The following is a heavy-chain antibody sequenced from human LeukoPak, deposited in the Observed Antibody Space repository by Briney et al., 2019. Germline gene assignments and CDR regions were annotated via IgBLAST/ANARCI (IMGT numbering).Heavy chain of an antibody. Sequence: GGSLRLSSAASGFSFNSHSMNWVRQARGKGLEWGSYISSTTRTIFYADSVKGRFTISGDNAKNSLYLQMNSLRVEDKAVYYCARDHNYAFDNWGQGTLVTVSS. CDR2: ISSTTRTI. CDR3: ARDHNYAFDN. D-gene: IGHD1-1*01. CDR1: GFSFNSHS. J-gene: IGHJ4*02. V-gene: IGHV3-48*04.